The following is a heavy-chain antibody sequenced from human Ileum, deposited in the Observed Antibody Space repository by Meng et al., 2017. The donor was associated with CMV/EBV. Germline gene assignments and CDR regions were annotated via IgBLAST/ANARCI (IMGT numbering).Heavy chain of an antibody. D-gene: IGHD2-15*01. J-gene: IGHJ4*02. V-gene: IGHV3-23*01. CDR2: ISGSGTST. CDR3: AKDNAHGGSYFDY. CDR1: GFTFNTYA. Sequence: GESLKISCAASGFTFNTYALSWVRQGPGKGLEWVSAISGSGTSTYYADSVTGRFTISRDNSKRTLFLQMNSLRAEDTAIYYCAKDNAHGGSYFDYWGQGTLVTGAS.